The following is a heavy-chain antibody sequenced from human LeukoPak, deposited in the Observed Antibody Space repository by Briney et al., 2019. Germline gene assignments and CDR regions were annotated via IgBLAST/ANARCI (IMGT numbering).Heavy chain of an antibody. Sequence: GGSLRLSCAASGFTFSDYYMSWIRQAPGKGLEWVSYISSSGSTIYYADSVKGRFTISRDNAKNSLYLQMNSLRAEDTAVYYCARDHAHDYSTPVVDYWGQGTLVTVSS. CDR1: GFTFSDYY. CDR3: ARDHAHDYSTPVVDY. CDR2: ISSSGSTI. V-gene: IGHV3-11*01. J-gene: IGHJ4*02. D-gene: IGHD4-11*01.